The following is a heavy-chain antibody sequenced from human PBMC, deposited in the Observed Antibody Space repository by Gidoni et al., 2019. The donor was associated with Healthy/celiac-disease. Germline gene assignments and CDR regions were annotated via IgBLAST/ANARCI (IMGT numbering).Heavy chain of an antibody. CDR1: GGSISSSSYY. CDR2: IYYSGST. V-gene: IGHV4-39*01. D-gene: IGHD5-12*01. CDR3: ARHGSAYYYYYYMDV. Sequence: QLQLQESGPGLVKPSETLSLTCTVSGGSISSSSYYWGWIRQPPGKGLGWIGSIYYSGSTYYNPSLKSRVTISVDTSKNQFSLKLSSVTAADTAVYYCARHGSAYYYYYYMDVWGKGTTVTVSS. J-gene: IGHJ6*03.